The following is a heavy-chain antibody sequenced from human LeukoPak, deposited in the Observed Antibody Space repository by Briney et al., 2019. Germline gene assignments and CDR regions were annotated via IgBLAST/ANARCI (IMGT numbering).Heavy chain of an antibody. CDR2: IYSGGST. D-gene: IGHD4-17*01. CDR3: ARGRENDYGDYYGMDV. J-gene: IGHJ6*02. Sequence: PGGSLRLSCAASGFTVSSNYMSWVRQAPGKGLEWVSVIYSGGSTYYADSVKGRFTISRDNSKNTLYLQVNSLRAEDTAVYYCARGRENDYGDYYGMDVWGQGTTVTVSS. CDR1: GFTVSSNY. V-gene: IGHV3-66*01.